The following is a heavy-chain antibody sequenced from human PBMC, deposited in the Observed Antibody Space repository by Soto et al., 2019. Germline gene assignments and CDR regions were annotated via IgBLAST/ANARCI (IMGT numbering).Heavy chain of an antibody. CDR3: ARAMVRGAEYNWFDP. CDR1: GGSISSGGYS. D-gene: IGHD3-10*01. V-gene: IGHV4-30-2*01. Sequence: PSETLSLTCAVSGGSISSGGYSWSWIRQPPGKGLEWIGYIYHSGSTYYNPSLKSRVTISVDRSKNQFSLKLSSVTAADTAVYYCARAMVRGAEYNWFDPWGQGTLVTVSS. CDR2: IYHSGST. J-gene: IGHJ5*02.